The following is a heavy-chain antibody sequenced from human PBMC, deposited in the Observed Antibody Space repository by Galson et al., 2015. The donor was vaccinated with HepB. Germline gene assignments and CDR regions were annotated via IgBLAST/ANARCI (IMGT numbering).Heavy chain of an antibody. Sequence: SLRLSCAASGFTFSSYGMHWVRQAPGKGLEWVAVIWYDGSNKYYADSVKGRFTISRDNSKNTLYLQMNSLRAEDTAVYYCARDRSPDSSGYYYFDYWGQGTLVTVSS. CDR3: ARDRSPDSSGYYYFDY. V-gene: IGHV3-33*01. CDR2: IWYDGSNK. D-gene: IGHD3-22*01. J-gene: IGHJ4*02. CDR1: GFTFSSYG.